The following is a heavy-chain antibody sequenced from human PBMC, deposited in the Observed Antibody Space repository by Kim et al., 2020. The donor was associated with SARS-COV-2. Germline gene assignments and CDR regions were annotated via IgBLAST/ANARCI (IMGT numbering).Heavy chain of an antibody. Sequence: SETLSLTCTVSGGSISSSSYYWGWIRQPPGKGLEWIGSIYYSGSTYYNPSLKSRVTISVDTSKNQFSLKLSSVTAADTAVYYCARHSRDTGITGTTDYWGQGTLVTVSS. V-gene: IGHV4-39*01. CDR1: GGSISSSSYY. D-gene: IGHD1-7*01. J-gene: IGHJ4*02. CDR3: ARHSRDTGITGTTDY. CDR2: IYYSGST.